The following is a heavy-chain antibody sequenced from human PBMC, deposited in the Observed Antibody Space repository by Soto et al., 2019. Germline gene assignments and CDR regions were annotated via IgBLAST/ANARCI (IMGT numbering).Heavy chain of an antibody. CDR1: GYTLTELS. V-gene: IGHV1-24*01. CDR3: ATYDYVWGRYRP. CDR2: FDPEDGET. J-gene: IGHJ4*02. D-gene: IGHD3-16*02. Sequence: ASVKVSCKVSGYTLTELSMHWVRQAPGKGLEWMGGFDPEDGETIYAQKFQGRVTMTEDTSTDTAYMELSSLRSEDTAVYYCATYDYVWGRYRPWGQGTLVTVSS.